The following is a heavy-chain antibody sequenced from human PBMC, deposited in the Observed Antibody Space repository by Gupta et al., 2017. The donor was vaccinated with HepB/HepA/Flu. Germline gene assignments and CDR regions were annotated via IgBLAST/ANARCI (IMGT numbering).Heavy chain of an antibody. CDR3: ARRQRGSNSAFDI. V-gene: IGHV1-46*01. CDR1: GYNFINYF. CDR2: IIPTSGGT. Sequence: QEQLVQSGAAVKKPGASVKVSCQASGYNFINYFIHWVRQAPGQGLEWMGVIIPTSGGTTYADKFQGRVTMTRDTSTSTVFMELSSLQTEDTAVYYCARRQRGSNSAFDIWGRGTMVTVSS. J-gene: IGHJ3*02. D-gene: IGHD6-13*01.